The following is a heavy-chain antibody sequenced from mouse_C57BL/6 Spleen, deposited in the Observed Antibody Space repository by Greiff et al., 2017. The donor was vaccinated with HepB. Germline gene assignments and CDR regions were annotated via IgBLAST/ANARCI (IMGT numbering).Heavy chain of an antibody. V-gene: IGHV1-80*01. J-gene: IGHJ2*01. CDR3: ARGYYGNRIDY. Sequence: VQRVESGAELVKPGASVKISCKASGYAFSSYWMNWVKQRPGKGLEWIGQIYPGDGDTNYNGKFKGKATMTADKSSSTAYLQLSSLTSEDSAVYFCARGYYGNRIDYWGQGTTLTVSS. CDR2: IYPGDGDT. D-gene: IGHD1-1*01. CDR1: GYAFSSYW.